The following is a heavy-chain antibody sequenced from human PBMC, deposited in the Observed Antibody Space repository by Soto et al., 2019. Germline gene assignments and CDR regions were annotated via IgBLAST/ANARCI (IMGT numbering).Heavy chain of an antibody. Sequence: WWSXRLSCSSSVLSFSTYNMKLFRQAPGKGLECVSSINGRSNYKYYTDSVKGRFTISRDNPKNSLYLQMDSLRAEDTAVYYCVTEDGLAGSKSDFDYWGQGTLVTVSS. V-gene: IGHV3-21*01. CDR2: INGRSNYK. CDR3: VTEDGLAGSKSDFDY. D-gene: IGHD3-3*02. CDR1: VLSFSTYN. J-gene: IGHJ4*02.